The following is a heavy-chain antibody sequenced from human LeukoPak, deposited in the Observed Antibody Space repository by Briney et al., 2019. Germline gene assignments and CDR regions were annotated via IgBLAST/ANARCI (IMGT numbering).Heavy chain of an antibody. CDR3: AKDKLPTAMFSYVY. V-gene: IGHV3-23*01. J-gene: IGHJ4*02. CDR1: GFTVGSHA. CDR2: ITYSGDNT. Sequence: GGSLRLSCAASGFTVGSHATTWVRQAPGKGLEWVSGITYSGDNTYYAGSVKGRFTISRDNSRNTLFLQMDSLRAEDTAVYYCAKDKLPTAMFSYVYWGQGTLVTVSS. D-gene: IGHD2-2*01.